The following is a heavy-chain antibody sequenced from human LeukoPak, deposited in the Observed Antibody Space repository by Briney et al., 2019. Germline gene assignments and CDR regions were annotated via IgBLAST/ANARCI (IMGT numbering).Heavy chain of an antibody. Sequence: ASVKLSFQASGYPFTGYYMHWLRPAPGQGLEWMGWINPNSGGPNYAQKFQGRVTMTRDTSISTAYMELSRLRSDDTAVYYCARASHMDVWGKGTTVTVAS. J-gene: IGHJ6*03. CDR2: INPNSGGP. CDR3: ARASHMDV. CDR1: GYPFTGYY. V-gene: IGHV1-2*02.